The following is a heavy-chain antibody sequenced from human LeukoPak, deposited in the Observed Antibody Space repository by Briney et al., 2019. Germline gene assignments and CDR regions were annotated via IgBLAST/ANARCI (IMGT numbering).Heavy chain of an antibody. CDR3: ARDLSRYYNDY. CDR1: GFTFSSYA. Sequence: GGSLRLSCAASGFTFSSYAMNWVRQAPGKGLEWVSYISIGGRTQYYADSVKGRFTISRDNAKNSLYLQMNSLRAEDTAVYYCARDLSRYYNDYCGQGTLVTVSS. V-gene: IGHV3-48*03. J-gene: IGHJ4*02. CDR2: ISIGGRTQ.